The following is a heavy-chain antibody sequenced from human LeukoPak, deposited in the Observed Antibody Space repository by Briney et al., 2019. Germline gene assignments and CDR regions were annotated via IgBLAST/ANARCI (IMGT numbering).Heavy chain of an antibody. CDR1: GGSFSGYY. V-gene: IGHV4-34*01. D-gene: IGHD2-2*01. CDR2: INHSGST. CDR3: ARSSCSSTSCYFYYYYYMDV. J-gene: IGHJ6*03. Sequence: SETLSLTCAVYGGSFSGYYWSWIRQPPGKGLEWIGEINHSGSTNYNPSLKSRVTISVDTSKNQFSLKLSSVTAADTAVYYCARSSCSSTSCYFYYYYYMDVWGKGTTVTVSS.